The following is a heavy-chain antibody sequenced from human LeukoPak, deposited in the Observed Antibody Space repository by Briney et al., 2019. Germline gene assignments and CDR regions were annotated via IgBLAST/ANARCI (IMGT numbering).Heavy chain of an antibody. CDR3: TREYMVQGVTLYAFDY. D-gene: IGHD3-10*01. Sequence: SQTLSLTCAISGDSVASNSAAWNLIRQSPSRGLEWMGRSYYRSKWYNDYAVSVKSRITINPDTSRNQFSLQLNSVTPEDTAVYYCTREYMVQGVTLYAFDYWGQGTLVTVSS. V-gene: IGHV6-1*01. CDR2: SYYRSKWYN. CDR1: GDSVASNSAA. J-gene: IGHJ4*02.